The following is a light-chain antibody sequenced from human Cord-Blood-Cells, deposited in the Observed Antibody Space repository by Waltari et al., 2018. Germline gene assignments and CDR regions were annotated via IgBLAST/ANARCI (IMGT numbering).Light chain of an antibody. Sequence: YVLTQPPSVSVAPGKTARITCGGNNNGSKSVQWYQQKQGQAPVLVIYYASDRPSGIPERFSGSNSGNTATLTISRVEAGDEADYYCQVWDSSSDHYVFGTGTKVTVL. CDR2: YAS. CDR3: QVWDSSSDHYV. CDR1: NNGSKS. V-gene: IGLV3-21*04. J-gene: IGLJ1*01.